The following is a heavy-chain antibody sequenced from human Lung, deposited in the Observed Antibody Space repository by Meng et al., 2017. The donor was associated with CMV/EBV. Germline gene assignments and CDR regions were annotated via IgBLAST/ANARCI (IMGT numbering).Heavy chain of an antibody. CDR3: ARGMGYTDMPKLLKSRRPKDYYYGLDV. J-gene: IGHJ6*02. D-gene: IGHD2-2*01. CDR2: VSHSGST. CDR1: GGSLSGFY. V-gene: IGHV4-34*01. Sequence: SQTLSLTCAVYGGSLSGFYWTWVRQAPGKGLEWIGAVSHSGSTNHNPSLATRVTMSVDTSKKQFSLQLKSLTAADTAIYYCARGMGYTDMPKLLKSRRPKDYYYGLDVWGQGTPVTVSS.